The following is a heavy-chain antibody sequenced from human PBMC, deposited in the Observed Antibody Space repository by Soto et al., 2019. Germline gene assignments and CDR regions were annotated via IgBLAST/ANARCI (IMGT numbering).Heavy chain of an antibody. D-gene: IGHD6-19*01. CDR2: ISSNGVGR. J-gene: IGHJ6*03. CDR3: ARREQSDYYYMDV. V-gene: IGHV3-64*01. Sequence: EVQLVESGGGLVQPGGSLRLSCAASGFTFSNYAMDWVRQAPGKVLEYVSGISSNGVGRYYANSVKDRFTISRDNSKNTLYLQMGSLRAEDMAVYYCARREQSDYYYMDVWGKGTSVTVSS. CDR1: GFTFSNYA.